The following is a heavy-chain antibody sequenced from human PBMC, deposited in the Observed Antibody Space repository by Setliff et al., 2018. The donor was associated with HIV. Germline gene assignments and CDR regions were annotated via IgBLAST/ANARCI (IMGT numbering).Heavy chain of an antibody. CDR1: GGSFSDYY. Sequence: PSETLSLTCGIYGGSFSDYYWSWIRQPPGKVLEWIGEIDHRGRPKYNPSLNSRVTMAVDKSRNQFYLKLSSVPAADTAVYYCATSIASADIFYYYYYMGVWGKGTTVTVSS. CDR3: ATSIASADIFYYYYYMGV. CDR2: IDHRGRP. V-gene: IGHV4-34*01. D-gene: IGHD6-13*01. J-gene: IGHJ6*03.